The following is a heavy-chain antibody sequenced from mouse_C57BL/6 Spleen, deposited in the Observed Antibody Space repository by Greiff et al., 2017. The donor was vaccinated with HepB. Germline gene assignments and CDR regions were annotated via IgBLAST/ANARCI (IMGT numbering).Heavy chain of an antibody. D-gene: IGHD2-4*01. J-gene: IGHJ3*01. CDR1: GYSITSGYY. Sequence: DSGPGLVKPSQSLSLTCSVSGYSITSGYYWYWIRQGPGNNLEWMGYISYDGSNNYNPTIKNRSPITRDTSKNQFFLKLNSVTTEDTATYYCARENDYDVAWFAYWGQGTLVTVSA. CDR3: ARENDYDVAWFAY. CDR2: ISYDGSN. V-gene: IGHV3-6*01.